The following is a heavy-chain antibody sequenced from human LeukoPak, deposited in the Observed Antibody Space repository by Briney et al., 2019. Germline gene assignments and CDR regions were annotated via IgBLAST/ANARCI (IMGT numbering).Heavy chain of an antibody. J-gene: IGHJ3*02. Sequence: GASVKVSCKASGYTFTSYGISWVRQAPGQGLEWMGWISGYNGHPKYAQKLQGRVTMTTDTSTSTVYMELRSPRSEDTAVYYCARGASRQWLVVDAFDIWGQGTMVTVSS. CDR1: GYTFTSYG. D-gene: IGHD6-19*01. CDR3: ARGASRQWLVVDAFDI. CDR2: ISGYNGHP. V-gene: IGHV1-18*01.